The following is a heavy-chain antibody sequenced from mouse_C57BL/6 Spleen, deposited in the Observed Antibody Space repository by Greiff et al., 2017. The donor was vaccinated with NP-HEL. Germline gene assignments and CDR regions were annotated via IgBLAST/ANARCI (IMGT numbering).Heavy chain of an antibody. CDR1: GFNIKDDY. CDR2: IDPENGDT. Sequence: VQLKQSGAELVRPGASVKLSCTASGFNIKDDYMHWVKQRPEQGLEWIGWIDPENGDTEYASKFQGKATITADTSSNTAYLQLSSLTSEDTAVYYCTRGYGSSYAWFAYWGQGTLVTVSA. V-gene: IGHV14-4*01. J-gene: IGHJ3*01. D-gene: IGHD1-1*01. CDR3: TRGYGSSYAWFAY.